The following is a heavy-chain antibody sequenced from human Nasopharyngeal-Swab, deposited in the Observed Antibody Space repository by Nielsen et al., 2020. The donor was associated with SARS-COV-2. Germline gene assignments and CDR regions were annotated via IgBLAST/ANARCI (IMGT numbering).Heavy chain of an antibody. CDR2: IYQSGST. CDR3: ARETSDDSSGYYYTNWFDP. D-gene: IGHD3-22*01. V-gene: IGHV4-30-2*01. Sequence: WIRQPPGKGLEWIGYIYQSGSTDYNPSLKSRVTISIDRSKNQFSLKLISVTAADTAVYYCARETSDDSSGYYYTNWFDPWGQGTLVTVSS. J-gene: IGHJ5*02.